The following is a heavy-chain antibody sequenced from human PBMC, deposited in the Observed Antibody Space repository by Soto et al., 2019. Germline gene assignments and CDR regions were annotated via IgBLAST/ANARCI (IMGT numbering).Heavy chain of an antibody. J-gene: IGHJ2*01. CDR1: GFTLSDYP. Sequence: GGSLRLSCAAPGFTLSDYPMNWVRQAPGKGLEWVALISYDGSKKYYADSVRGRFTISRDNSKNTLYLQMSSLTTEDTSVYYCARESPVLSWYFDLWGRGTLVTVSS. CDR3: ARESPVLSWYFDL. CDR2: ISYDGSKK. V-gene: IGHV3-30-3*01.